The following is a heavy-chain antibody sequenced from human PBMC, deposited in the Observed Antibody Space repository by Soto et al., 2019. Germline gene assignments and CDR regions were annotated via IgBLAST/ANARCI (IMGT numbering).Heavy chain of an antibody. J-gene: IGHJ4*01. V-gene: IGHV4-4*02. CDR3: ARSSVFFGISVLDM. D-gene: IGHD1-20*01. Sequence: QVRLQESGPGLVKPSGTLSLTCDVSGDSISSINWWIWVRQPPGKGLQWIGEVYHTGTTNYNPSLKRRVPISVDKYQNHFSLTVTSVTAADTAVYYCARSSVFFGISVLDMWGQGALVTVSS. CDR1: GDSISSINW. CDR2: VYHTGTT.